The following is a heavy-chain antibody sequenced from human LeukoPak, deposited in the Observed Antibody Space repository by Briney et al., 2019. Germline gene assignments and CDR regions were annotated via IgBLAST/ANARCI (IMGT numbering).Heavy chain of an antibody. J-gene: IGHJ4*02. D-gene: IGHD2-21*01. V-gene: IGHV4-59*01. CDR1: GGSISSYY. CDR3: AREAYCGGDCPFDY. CDR2: IYYSGST. Sequence: SETLSLTCTVSGGSISSYYWSWIRQPPGKGLEWIGYIYYSGSTNYNPSLKSRVTISVDTTKNQFSLKLSAVTDADTAVYYCAREAYCGGDCPFDYWGQGTLVTVSS.